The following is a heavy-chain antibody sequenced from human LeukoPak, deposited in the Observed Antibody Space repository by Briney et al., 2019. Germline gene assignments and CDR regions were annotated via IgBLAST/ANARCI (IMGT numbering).Heavy chain of an antibody. Sequence: SETLSLTCAVYGGSFSGYYWSWIRQPPGKGLEWIGEINHSGSTNYNPSLKSRATISVDTSKNQFSLNLSSVTAADTAVYYCARRRGAYGDYVYWGQGTLVTVSS. CDR3: ARRRGAYGDYVY. V-gene: IGHV4-34*01. CDR2: INHSGST. J-gene: IGHJ4*02. CDR1: GGSFSGYY. D-gene: IGHD4-17*01.